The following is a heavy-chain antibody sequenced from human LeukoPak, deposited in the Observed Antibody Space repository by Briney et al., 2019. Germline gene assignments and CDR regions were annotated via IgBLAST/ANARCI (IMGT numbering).Heavy chain of an antibody. Sequence: GASVKVSCKASGYTFARYGISWVRQAPGQGLEWMGWISASNDNTNYAQKLQGRVTMTTDTSTSTAYMELRSLRSDDTAVYYCARVLEMATTIFDHWGQGTLVTVSS. CDR3: ARVLEMATTIFDH. J-gene: IGHJ4*02. CDR1: GYTFARYG. D-gene: IGHD5-24*01. CDR2: ISASNDNT. V-gene: IGHV1-18*01.